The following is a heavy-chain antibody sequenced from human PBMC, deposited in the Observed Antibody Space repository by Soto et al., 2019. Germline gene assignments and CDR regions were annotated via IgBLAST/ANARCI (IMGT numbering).Heavy chain of an antibody. J-gene: IGHJ4*02. CDR3: ARRRITMVRGVDY. D-gene: IGHD3-10*01. CDR1: GYTFTGYY. V-gene: IGHV1-8*02. Sequence: ASVKVSCKASGYTFTGYYLHWVRQATGQGLEWMGWMNPNSGNTGYAQKFQGRVTMTRNTSISTAYMELSSLRSEDTAVYYCARRRITMVRGVDYWGQGTLVTVSS. CDR2: MNPNSGNT.